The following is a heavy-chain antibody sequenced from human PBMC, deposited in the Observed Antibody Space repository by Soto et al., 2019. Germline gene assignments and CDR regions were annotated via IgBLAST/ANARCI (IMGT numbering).Heavy chain of an antibody. Sequence: GASVKVSCKASGYTFTSYGISWVRQAPGQGLEGMGWISAYNGNTNYAQKLQGRVTMTTDTSTSTAYMELRSLRSDDTAVYYCARDPAGSGSYWGRYYYYYYMDVWGKGTTFTVSS. CDR3: ARDPAGSGSYWGRYYYYYYMDV. D-gene: IGHD3-10*01. CDR1: GYTFTSYG. J-gene: IGHJ6*03. V-gene: IGHV1-18*01. CDR2: ISAYNGNT.